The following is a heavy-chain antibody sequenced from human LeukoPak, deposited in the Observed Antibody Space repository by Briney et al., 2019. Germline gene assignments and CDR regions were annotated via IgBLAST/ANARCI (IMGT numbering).Heavy chain of an antibody. J-gene: IGHJ6*03. V-gene: IGHV1-2*02. D-gene: IGHD3-10*01. CDR1: GYTFTGYY. Sequence: ASVKVSCKASGYTFTGYYMHWVRQAPGQGLEWMGWINPNSGGTNYAQKFQGRVTMTRDTSISTAYMELSRLRSDDTAVYYCARMNMVRGVITYYMDVWGKGTTVTISS. CDR3: ARMNMVRGVITYYMDV. CDR2: INPNSGGT.